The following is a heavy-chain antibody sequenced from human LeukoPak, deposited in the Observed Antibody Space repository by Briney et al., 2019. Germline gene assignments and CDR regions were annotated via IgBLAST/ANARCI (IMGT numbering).Heavy chain of an antibody. CDR3: ASYIGGWSFNA. D-gene: IGHD6-19*01. CDR1: GESLNSYY. J-gene: IGHJ4*02. CDR2: IYESGTT. Sequence: SETLSLTCAVYGESLNSYYWSWVRQPPGEGLEWIGEIYESGTTEYNPSLKSRVTISMVPSKQQFSLSLSSVTAADTAVYYCASYIGGWSFNAWGQGTLVTVSS. V-gene: IGHV4-34*01.